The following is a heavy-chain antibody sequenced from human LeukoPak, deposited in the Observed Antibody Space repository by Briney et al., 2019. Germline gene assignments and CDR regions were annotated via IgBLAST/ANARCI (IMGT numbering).Heavy chain of an antibody. J-gene: IGHJ4*02. CDR3: ARDYDVDTAIRHDY. CDR2: IKQEGREK. CDR1: GLTFNSYW. D-gene: IGHD5-18*01. Sequence: GGSRTLSCAASGLTFNSYWMSWVRHAPGEGREWVANIKQEGREKNYVDSVKGRFTISRANAKTSLYLQRNSLRAEGTAVYYCARDYDVDTAIRHDYWGQGTLGTVSS. V-gene: IGHV3-7*03.